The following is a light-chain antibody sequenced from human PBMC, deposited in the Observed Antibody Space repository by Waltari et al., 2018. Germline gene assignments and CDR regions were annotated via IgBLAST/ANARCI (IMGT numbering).Light chain of an antibody. CDR2: DVN. Sequence: QSALAQPASVSGSPGQSITLSCTGISSDIGGYKYVSWYQQHPGKAPKLLIFDVNNRPSGVSNRFSASKSGNTVSLTISDLQAEDEADYYCSSYTTSSTLELFGGGTRLTVL. J-gene: IGLJ3*02. CDR1: SSDIGGYKY. CDR3: SSYTTSSTLEL. V-gene: IGLV2-14*01.